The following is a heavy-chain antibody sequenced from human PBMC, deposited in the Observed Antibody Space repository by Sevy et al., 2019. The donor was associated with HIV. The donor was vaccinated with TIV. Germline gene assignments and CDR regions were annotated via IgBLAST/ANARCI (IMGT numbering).Heavy chain of an antibody. V-gene: IGHV4-34*01. Sequence: SETLSLTCAVYGGSFSDYSWSWIRQPPGKGLEWIGEISHAGSIKYNPSLKSRVTISLDTAKKQFSLKLSSVTAADTAKYYCVRGPVSGLRFLEWLLYEGAFDIWGQGTMVTVSS. CDR3: VRGPVSGLRFLEWLLYEGAFDI. CDR2: ISHAGSI. D-gene: IGHD3-3*01. J-gene: IGHJ3*02. CDR1: GGSFSDYS.